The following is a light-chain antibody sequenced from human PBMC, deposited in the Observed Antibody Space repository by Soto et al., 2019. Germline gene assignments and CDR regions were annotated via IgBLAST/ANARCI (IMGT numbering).Light chain of an antibody. V-gene: IGKV3-20*01. J-gene: IGKJ1*01. CDR1: QSVSSSN. CDR2: AAS. Sequence: EIVLTQSPGTLSLSPGERGTLSCRASQSVSSSNFSWYQQKPGEAPSLLIYAASHRATGIPARFSGSGAGTKFTPPISSLEPEDFAVYYCQQYGSSPTFGQGTKVDIK. CDR3: QQYGSSPT.